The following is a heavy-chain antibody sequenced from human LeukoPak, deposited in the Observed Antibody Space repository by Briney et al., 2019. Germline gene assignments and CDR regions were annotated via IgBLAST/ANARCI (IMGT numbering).Heavy chain of an antibody. J-gene: IGHJ4*02. CDR1: GVSISHNY. CDR3: ARHASGYSYGPFDS. V-gene: IGHV4-59*08. CDR2: IYYSGST. D-gene: IGHD5-18*01. Sequence: SETLSLTCTVSGVSISHNYWSWIRQPPGKGLEWIGYIYYSGSTNYNPSLKSRVTISVDTSKNQFSLNLTSVTASDTALYYCARHASGYSYGPFDSWGQGTLVTVSS.